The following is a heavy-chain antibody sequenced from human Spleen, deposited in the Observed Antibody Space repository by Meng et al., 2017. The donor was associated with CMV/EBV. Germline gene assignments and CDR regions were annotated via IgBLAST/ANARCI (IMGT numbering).Heavy chain of an antibody. CDR3: ARDRGFEESARYCSGGTCGP. CDR1: GFIFSSYE. Sequence: GGSLRLSCATSGFIFSSYEMNWVRQAPGKGLEWFSYISHTGNIIYYADSVKGRFIISRNNAKNSLYLQMNCLRAEDTALYYCARDRGFEESARYCSGGTCGPWGQGALVTVSS. CDR2: ISHTGNII. J-gene: IGHJ5*02. V-gene: IGHV3-48*03. D-gene: IGHD2-15*01.